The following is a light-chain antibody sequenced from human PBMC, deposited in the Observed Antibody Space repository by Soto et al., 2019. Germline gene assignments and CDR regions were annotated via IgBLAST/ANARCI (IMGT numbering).Light chain of an antibody. CDR1: SSDVGGYNY. V-gene: IGLV2-14*01. CDR3: SSYTSSSTPVV. J-gene: IGLJ2*01. CDR2: EVS. Sequence: QSALTQPASVSGSPGQSITISCTGTSSDVGGYNYVSWYQQHPGKVPKLMIYEVSNRPSGVSNRFSGSKSGNTASLTISGLQAEDEADYYCSSYTSSSTPVVFGGGTKL.